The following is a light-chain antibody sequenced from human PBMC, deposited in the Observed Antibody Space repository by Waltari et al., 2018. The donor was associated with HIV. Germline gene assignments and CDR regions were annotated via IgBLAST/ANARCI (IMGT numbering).Light chain of an antibody. CDR2: GAS. J-gene: IGKJ1*01. CDR3: QQYGTLERT. Sequence: ESVLTHSPGTLSLSPGDRATLSCRASQSVGGDFLAWYQQKPGQAPRLLIYGASSRATGIPDRFTGSGSGTDFTLTISRLEPEDSAVYYCQQYGTLERTFGQGTKVEI. CDR1: QSVGGDF. V-gene: IGKV3-20*01.